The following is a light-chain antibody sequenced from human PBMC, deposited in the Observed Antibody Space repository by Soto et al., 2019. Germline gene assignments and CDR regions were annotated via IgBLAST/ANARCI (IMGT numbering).Light chain of an antibody. CDR3: QHRSNWPPVIT. J-gene: IGKJ4*01. CDR1: ESVSSSY. CDR2: DAS. Sequence: EIVLTQSPGTLSLSPGERATLSCRASESVSSSYLAWYQQKPGQAPRLLIYDASDRATGVPARFSGSGSGTDFTLTISSLEPEDFAVYYCQHRSNWPPVITFGGGTKVDIK. V-gene: IGKV3D-20*02.